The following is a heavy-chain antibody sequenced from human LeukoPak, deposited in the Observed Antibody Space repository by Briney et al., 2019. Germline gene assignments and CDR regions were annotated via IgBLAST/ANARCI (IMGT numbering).Heavy chain of an antibody. Sequence: GGSLRLSCVASGFTFSSNVLNWVRQAPGKGPEWISHISRTSRTLYYADSVKGRFTISRDNAKNSLYLQMNSLRDEDTAVYYCVRDFGLWGQGTLVTVSS. CDR3: VRDFGL. CDR1: GFTFSSNV. J-gene: IGHJ4*02. CDR2: ISRTSRTL. V-gene: IGHV3-48*02. D-gene: IGHD3-16*01.